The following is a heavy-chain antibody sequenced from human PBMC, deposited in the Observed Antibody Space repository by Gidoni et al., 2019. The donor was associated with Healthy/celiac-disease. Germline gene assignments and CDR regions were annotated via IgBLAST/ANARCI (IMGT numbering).Heavy chain of an antibody. J-gene: IGHJ5*02. Sequence: IYGVRQAPGQGLEWMGGIIPIFGTANYAQKFQGRVTITADESTSTAYMELSSLRSEDTAVYYCARDGYPLSYWFDPWGQGTLVTVSS. V-gene: IGHV1-69*01. CDR2: IIPIFGTA. D-gene: IGHD5-18*01. CDR3: ARDGYPLSYWFDP.